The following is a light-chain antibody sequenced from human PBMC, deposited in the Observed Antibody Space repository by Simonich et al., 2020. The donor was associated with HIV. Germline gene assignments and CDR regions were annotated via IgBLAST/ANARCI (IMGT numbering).Light chain of an antibody. V-gene: IGLV2-8*01. CDR2: EVS. CDR3: CSYTSISTWV. J-gene: IGLJ3*02. CDR1: SSDVGGYNY. Sequence: QSALTQPPSASGSPGQSVTISCTGTSSDVGGYNYVSWYQQHPGKAPKLIIYEVSQRPAGVPARFSGSKSGNTASLTISGLQAEDEADYYCCSYTSISTWVFGGGTKVTVL.